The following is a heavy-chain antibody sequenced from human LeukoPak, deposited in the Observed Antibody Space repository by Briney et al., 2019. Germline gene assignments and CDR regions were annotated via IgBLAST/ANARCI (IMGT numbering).Heavy chain of an antibody. CDR2: IKEDGSVK. J-gene: IGHJ4*02. CDR1: GFTFNRNW. Sequence: GGSLRLSCAASGFTFNRNWTSWLRQAPGKGLGWVANIKEDGSVKNYEDSVKGRFTISRDNAANSVSLLLNSLRAEDTAVYYCARDVGKGYFDYWGQGTLVTVSS. CDR3: ARDVGKGYFDY. V-gene: IGHV3-7*04.